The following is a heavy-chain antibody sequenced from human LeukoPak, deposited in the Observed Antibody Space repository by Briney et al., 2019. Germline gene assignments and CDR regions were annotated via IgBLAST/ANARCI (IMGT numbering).Heavy chain of an antibody. V-gene: IGHV1-2*02. D-gene: IGHD3-16*01. CDR3: AREGGGDYVWGSYSDY. J-gene: IGHJ4*02. CDR2: INPNSGGT. Sequence: GASVTVSCKASGYTFTGYYMHWVRQAPGQGLEWMGWINPNSGGTNYAQKFQGRVTMTRDTSISTAYMELSRLRSDDTAVYYCAREGGGDYVWGSYSDYWGQGTLVTVSS. CDR1: GYTFTGYY.